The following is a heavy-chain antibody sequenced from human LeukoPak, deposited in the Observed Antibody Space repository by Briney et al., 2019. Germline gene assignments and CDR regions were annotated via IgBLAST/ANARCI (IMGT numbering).Heavy chain of an antibody. Sequence: PGGSLRLSCAASGFTFSSYGMHWVRQAPGKGLEWVAFIRYDGSTKYYADSVKGRFTISRDNSKNTLYLQMNSLRAEDTAVYYCRFMVRGVIFSRDYWGQGTLVTVSS. CDR1: GFTFSSYG. D-gene: IGHD3-10*01. V-gene: IGHV3-30*02. CDR3: RFMVRGVIFSRDY. J-gene: IGHJ4*02. CDR2: IRYDGSTK.